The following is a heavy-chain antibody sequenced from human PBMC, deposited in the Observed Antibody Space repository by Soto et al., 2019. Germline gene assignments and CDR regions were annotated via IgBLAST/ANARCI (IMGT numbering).Heavy chain of an antibody. CDR2: IWYDGSNK. Sequence: QVQLVESGGGVVQPGRSLRLSCAASGFTFSSYGMHWVRQAPGKGLEWVAVIWYDGSNKYYADSVKGRFTISRDNSKNTLYLQMNSLRAEDTAVYYCAREGGIAVAHLDYWGQGTLVTVSS. V-gene: IGHV3-33*01. D-gene: IGHD6-19*01. CDR1: GFTFSSYG. CDR3: AREGGIAVAHLDY. J-gene: IGHJ4*02.